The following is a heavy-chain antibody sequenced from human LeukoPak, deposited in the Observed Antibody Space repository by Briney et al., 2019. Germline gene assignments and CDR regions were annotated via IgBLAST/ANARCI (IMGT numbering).Heavy chain of an antibody. Sequence: ASVKVSCKASGYTFTDYYVHWVRQAPGQGLEWMGWINPNTGGTDYAQKFQGRVTMTRDTPTSTVYMELSSLRSEDTAVYYCARDLSSGYSLYWGQGTLVTVSS. J-gene: IGHJ4*02. V-gene: IGHV1-2*02. CDR2: INPNTGGT. CDR1: GYTFTDYY. CDR3: ARDLSSGYSLY. D-gene: IGHD3-3*01.